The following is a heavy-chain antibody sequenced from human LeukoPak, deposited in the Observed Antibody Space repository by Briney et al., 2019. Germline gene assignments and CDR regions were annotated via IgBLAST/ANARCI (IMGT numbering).Heavy chain of an antibody. J-gene: IGHJ6*02. Sequence: GGSLRLSCAASGFTFSSYWMNWARQAPGKGLEWVASINHNGNVNYYVDSVKGRFTISRDNAENSLYLQMSNLRAEDTAVYFCARGGGLDVWGQGATVTVSS. D-gene: IGHD3-16*01. CDR3: ARGGGLDV. CDR2: INHNGNVN. V-gene: IGHV3-7*03. CDR1: GFTFSSYW.